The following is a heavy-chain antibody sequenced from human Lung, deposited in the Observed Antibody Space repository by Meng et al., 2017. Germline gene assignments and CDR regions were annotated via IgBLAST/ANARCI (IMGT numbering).Heavy chain of an antibody. CDR1: GGSFSDYY. Sequence: QVQLQQGGGAVLKPSETLSLTCVVSGGSFSDYYWSWIRQPPGKGLEWIGEINHSGSTNYNPSLESRATISVDTSQNNLSLKLSSVTAADSAVYYCARGPTTMAHDFDYWGQGTLVTVSS. CDR3: ARGPTTMAHDFDY. V-gene: IGHV4-34*01. J-gene: IGHJ4*02. CDR2: INHSGST. D-gene: IGHD4-11*01.